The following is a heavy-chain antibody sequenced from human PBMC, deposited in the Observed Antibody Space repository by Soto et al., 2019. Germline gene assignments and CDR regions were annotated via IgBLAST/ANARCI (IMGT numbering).Heavy chain of an antibody. Sequence: KLSETLSLTCNVSGDSIGRFYWSWIRQSAEKGLEWIGRIYSTGGTAYNPALKGRITISLDRSNNHVSLEMNSVTAADTAVYFCARDLSGTGLDIWGRGTRVTVSS. CDR3: ARDLSGTGLDI. D-gene: IGHD1-26*01. J-gene: IGHJ6*02. CDR1: GDSIGRFY. CDR2: IYSTGGT. V-gene: IGHV4-4*07.